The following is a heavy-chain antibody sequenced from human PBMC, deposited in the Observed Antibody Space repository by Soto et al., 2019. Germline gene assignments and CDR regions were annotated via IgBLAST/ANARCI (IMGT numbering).Heavy chain of an antibody. CDR3: ARDLNTYYDFWSGYEGGYYFDY. CDR2: ISAYNGNT. CDR1: GYTFTSYG. V-gene: IGHV1-18*01. J-gene: IGHJ4*02. Sequence: ASVKVSCKASGYTFTSYGISWVRQAPGQGLEWMGWISAYNGNTNYAQKLQGRVTMTTDTSTSTAYMELRSLRSDDTAVYYCARDLNTYYDFWSGYEGGYYFDYWGQGTLVTVSS. D-gene: IGHD3-3*01.